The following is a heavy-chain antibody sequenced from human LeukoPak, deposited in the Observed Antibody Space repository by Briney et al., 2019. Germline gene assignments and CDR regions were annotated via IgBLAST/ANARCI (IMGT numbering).Heavy chain of an antibody. CDR3: ARDKGLRFLEWLDGILDY. CDR1: GFTFSSYA. CDR2: ISSNGGST. Sequence: PGGSLRLSCAASGFTFSSYALHWVRQAPGKGLEYVSAISSNGGSTYYANSVKGRFTISRDNSKNTLYLQMGSLRAEDMAVYYCARDKGLRFLEWLDGILDYWGQGTLVTVSP. J-gene: IGHJ4*02. V-gene: IGHV3-64*01. D-gene: IGHD3-3*01.